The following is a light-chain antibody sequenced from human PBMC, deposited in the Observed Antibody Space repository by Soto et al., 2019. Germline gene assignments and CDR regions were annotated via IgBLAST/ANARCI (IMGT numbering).Light chain of an antibody. CDR1: RSNIGAGYD. CDR2: GNS. Sequence: QSVLTQTPSVSGAPGQRVTISCTGSRSNIGAGYDVHWYQQLPGTAPKLLISGNSNRPSGVPDRFSGSKSGTSASLAITGLQPDDEADYYCQSYDSSLRGVVFGGGTQLTVL. J-gene: IGLJ2*01. V-gene: IGLV1-40*01. CDR3: QSYDSSLRGVV.